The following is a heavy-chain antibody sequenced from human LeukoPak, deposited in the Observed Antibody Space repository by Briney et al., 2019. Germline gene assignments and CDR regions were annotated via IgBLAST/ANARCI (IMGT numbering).Heavy chain of an antibody. CDR3: AKGRALEVVAAFNY. CDR2: ISGSGANT. J-gene: IGHJ4*02. V-gene: IGHV3-23*01. CDR1: GFTFSSYW. Sequence: GGSLRLSCAASGFTFSSYWMSWVRQAPGRGLEWVSTISGSGANTYYADSVKGRFTISRDNSKNTLYLQMNSLRADDTAIYYCAKGRALEVVAAFNYWGQGTVVTASS. D-gene: IGHD2-15*01.